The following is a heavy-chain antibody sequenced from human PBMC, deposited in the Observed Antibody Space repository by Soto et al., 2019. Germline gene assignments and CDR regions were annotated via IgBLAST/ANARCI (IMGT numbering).Heavy chain of an antibody. Sequence: QVQLVQSGAEVKKPGASVKVSCKASGYTFTSYGISWVRQAPGQGLEGMGWISAYNGNTNYAQKLQGRVTMNTDTSTSTAYMELRRLRSDDTAVYYCARVNYSPPYYYYYGMDVWGQGTTVTVSS. V-gene: IGHV1-18*01. CDR1: GYTFTSYG. CDR2: ISAYNGNT. D-gene: IGHD4-4*01. J-gene: IGHJ6*02. CDR3: ARVNYSPPYYYYYGMDV.